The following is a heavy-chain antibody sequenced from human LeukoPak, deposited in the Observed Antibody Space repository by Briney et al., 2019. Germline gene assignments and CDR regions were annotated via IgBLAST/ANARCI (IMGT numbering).Heavy chain of an antibody. J-gene: IGHJ4*02. CDR2: IKHDGSEK. V-gene: IGHV3-7*05. Sequence: SGGSLRLSCAASGFTLSSYWMSWVRQAPGKGLEWVANIKHDGSEKYYVDSVKGRFTISRDNAKNSLYLQMNSLRAEDTAVYYCTRDETWGQGTLVTVSS. CDR3: TRDET. CDR1: GFTLSSYW.